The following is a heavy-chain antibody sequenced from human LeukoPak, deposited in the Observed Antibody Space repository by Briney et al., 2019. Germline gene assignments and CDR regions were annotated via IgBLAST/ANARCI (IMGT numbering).Heavy chain of an antibody. CDR2: ISGSGGST. Sequence: GGSLRLSCTTSGFNFRAYWMAWVRQAPGKGLEWVSAISGSGGSTYYADSVKGRFTISRDNSKNTLYLQMNSLRAEDTAVYYCAKHSSGWYNYWGQGTLVTVSS. V-gene: IGHV3-23*01. J-gene: IGHJ4*02. D-gene: IGHD6-19*01. CDR3: AKHSSGWYNY. CDR1: GFNFRAYW.